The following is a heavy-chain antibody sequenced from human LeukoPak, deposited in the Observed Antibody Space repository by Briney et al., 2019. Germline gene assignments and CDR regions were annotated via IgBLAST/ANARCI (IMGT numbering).Heavy chain of an antibody. Sequence: GGSLRLSCAASGFTFSSYWMHWVRQAPGKGPVWVSRINTDGSSTSYADSVKGRFTISRDNAKNTLYLQMNSLRAEDTAVYYCARDLYYYDSSGFGYWGQGTLVTVSS. J-gene: IGHJ4*02. D-gene: IGHD3-22*01. V-gene: IGHV3-74*01. CDR1: GFTFSSYW. CDR3: ARDLYYYDSSGFGY. CDR2: INTDGSST.